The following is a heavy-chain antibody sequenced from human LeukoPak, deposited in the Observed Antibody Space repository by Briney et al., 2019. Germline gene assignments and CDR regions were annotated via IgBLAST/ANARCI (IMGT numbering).Heavy chain of an antibody. V-gene: IGHV4-61*02. J-gene: IGHJ4*02. D-gene: IGHD5-24*01. CDR3: ARRDGYNYYFDY. CDR1: GGSISSGSYY. CDR2: IYTSGST. Sequence: PSETLSLTCTVSGGSISSGSYYWSWIRQPAGNGLEWIGRIYTSGSTNYNPSLKSRVTISVDTSTNQFSLKLRSVTAADTAVYYCARRDGYNYYFDYWGQGTLVTVSS.